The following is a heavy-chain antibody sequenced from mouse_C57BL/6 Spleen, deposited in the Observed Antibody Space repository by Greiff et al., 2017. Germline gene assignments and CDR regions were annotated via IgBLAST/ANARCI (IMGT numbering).Heavy chain of an antibody. CDR2: ISYDGSN. D-gene: IGHD3-2*02. J-gene: IGHJ4*01. Sequence: VQLQQSGPGLVKPSQSLSLTCSVTGYSITSGYYWNWIRQFPGNKLEWMGYISYDGSNNYNPSLKNRISITRDTSKKQFFLKLNSVTTEDTATYYCARDGLQTAHDYAMDYWGQGTSVTVSS. V-gene: IGHV3-6*01. CDR3: ARDGLQTAHDYAMDY. CDR1: GYSITSGYY.